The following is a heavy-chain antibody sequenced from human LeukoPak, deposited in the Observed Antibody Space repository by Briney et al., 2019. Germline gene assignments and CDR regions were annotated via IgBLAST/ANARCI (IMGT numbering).Heavy chain of an antibody. J-gene: IGHJ4*02. Sequence: GGSLRLSCAASGFTFSNYAMSWVRQAPGKGLEWVSAISSGGGSTYYADSVKGRFTISRDNSKNTLYLQMNSLRAEDTAVYYCAKSPGYSSSWYDYWGQGTLVTVSS. D-gene: IGHD6-13*01. V-gene: IGHV3-23*01. CDR2: ISSGGGST. CDR3: AKSPGYSSSWYDY. CDR1: GFTFSNYA.